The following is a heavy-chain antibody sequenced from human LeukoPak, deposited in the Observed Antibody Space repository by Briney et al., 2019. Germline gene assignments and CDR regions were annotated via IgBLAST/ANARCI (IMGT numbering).Heavy chain of an antibody. CDR3: ASGASSGMDV. J-gene: IGHJ6*02. CDR2: INHSGST. CDR1: GGSFSGYY. V-gene: IGHV4-34*01. Sequence: KPSETLSLTCAVYGGSFSGYYWSWIRQPPGKGLEWIGEINHSGSTNYNPSLKSRVTISVDTSKNQFSLKLSSVTAADTAVYYCASGASSGMDVWGQGTTVTVSS.